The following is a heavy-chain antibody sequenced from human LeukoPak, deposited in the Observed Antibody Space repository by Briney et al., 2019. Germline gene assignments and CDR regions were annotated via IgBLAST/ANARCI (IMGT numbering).Heavy chain of an antibody. Sequence: GGSLRLSRATSGFTFSSYAMSWVRQAPGKGLEWVSAISGSGGSTYYADSVKGRFTISRDNSKNTLYLQMNSLRAEDTAVYHCAKVWSAGYSYGYSYYFDYWGQGTLVTVSS. J-gene: IGHJ4*02. D-gene: IGHD5-18*01. CDR2: ISGSGGST. CDR1: GFTFSSYA. CDR3: AKVWSAGYSYGYSYYFDY. V-gene: IGHV3-23*01.